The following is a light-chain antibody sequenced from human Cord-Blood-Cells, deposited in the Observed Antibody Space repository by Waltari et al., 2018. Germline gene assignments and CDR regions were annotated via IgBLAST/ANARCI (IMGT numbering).Light chain of an antibody. Sequence: QSALTQPPSASGSPGQSVTIPCTGTSSDVGGYNSFSWYQQPPGNAPKLMIYEVSKRPSGVPDRFSGSKSGNTASLTVSGLQAEDEADYYCSSYAGSNNLVFGGGTKLTVL. CDR1: SSDVGGYNS. CDR3: SSYAGSNNLV. J-gene: IGLJ2*01. CDR2: EVS. V-gene: IGLV2-8*01.